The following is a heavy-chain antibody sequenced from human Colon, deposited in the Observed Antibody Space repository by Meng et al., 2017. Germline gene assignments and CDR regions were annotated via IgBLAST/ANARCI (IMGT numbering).Heavy chain of an antibody. D-gene: IGHD3-22*01. CDR2: IKPDESEK. V-gene: IGHV3-7*01. CDR3: ARSGTYYFDSSGYY. Sequence: ETLSLTCAASGFTFSSYWMSWVRQVPGKGLEWVANIKPDESEKYYVDSVKGRFTISRDNAKNSVFLQMNSLRAEDTAVYYCARSGTYYFDSSGYYWGQGVLVTVSS. J-gene: IGHJ4*02. CDR1: GFTFSSYW.